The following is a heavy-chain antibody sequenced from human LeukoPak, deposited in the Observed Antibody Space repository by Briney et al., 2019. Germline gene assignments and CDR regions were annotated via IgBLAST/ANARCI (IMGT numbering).Heavy chain of an antibody. CDR1: GGSFSGYY. D-gene: IGHD3-16*02. CDR2: INHSGST. CDR3: AVWGSYRYGPRFDY. Sequence: PSETLSLTCAVYGGSFSGYYWSWIRQPPGKGLEWIGEINHSGSTNYNPSLKSRVTISVDTSKNQFSLKLSSVTAADTAVYYCAVWGSYRYGPRFDYWGQGTLVTVSS. J-gene: IGHJ4*02. V-gene: IGHV4-34*01.